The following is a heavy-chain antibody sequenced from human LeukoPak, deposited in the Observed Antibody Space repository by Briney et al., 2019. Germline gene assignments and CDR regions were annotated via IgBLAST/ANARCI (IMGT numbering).Heavy chain of an antibody. CDR3: ARRLGGSYQVDWFDP. D-gene: IGHD1-26*01. Sequence: SETLSLTCTVSGGSISSSSYYWGWIRQPPGKGLEWIAYIYYSGSTNYNPSLKSRVTISVDTSKNQFSLKLSSVTAADTAVYYCARRLGGSYQVDWFDPWGQGTLVTVSS. CDR2: IYYSGST. V-gene: IGHV4-61*05. CDR1: GGSISSSSYY. J-gene: IGHJ5*02.